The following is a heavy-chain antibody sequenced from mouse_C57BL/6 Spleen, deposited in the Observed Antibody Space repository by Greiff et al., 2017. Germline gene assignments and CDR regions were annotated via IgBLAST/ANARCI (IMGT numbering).Heavy chain of an antibody. V-gene: IGHV1-58*01. Sequence: VQLQQSGAELVRPGSSVKMSCKTSGYTFTSYGINWVKQRPGQGLEWIGYIYIGNGYTEYNEKFKGKATLTSDTSSSTAYMQLSSLTSEDSAIYFCARSPYGSSYRNWYFDVWGTGTTVTVSS. CDR2: IYIGNGYT. CDR3: ARSPYGSSYRNWYFDV. J-gene: IGHJ1*03. CDR1: GYTFTSYG. D-gene: IGHD1-1*01.